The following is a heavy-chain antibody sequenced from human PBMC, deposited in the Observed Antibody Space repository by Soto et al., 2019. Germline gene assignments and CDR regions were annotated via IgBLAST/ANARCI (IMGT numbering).Heavy chain of an antibody. CDR3: ARQGYCTNGVCYPEGTFDY. V-gene: IGHV1-69*01. J-gene: IGHJ4*02. Sequence: QVQLVQSWAEVKKPGSSVKVSCKASGGTFSSYAISWVRQAPGQGLEWMGGIIPIFGTANYAQKFQGRVTITADESTSTAYMGLSSLRSEDTAVYYCARQGYCTNGVCYPEGTFDYWGQGTLGTVSS. CDR2: IIPIFGTA. CDR1: GGTFSSYA. D-gene: IGHD2-8*01.